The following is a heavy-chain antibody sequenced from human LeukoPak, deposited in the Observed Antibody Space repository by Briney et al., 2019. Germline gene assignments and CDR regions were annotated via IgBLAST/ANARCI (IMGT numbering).Heavy chain of an antibody. V-gene: IGHV3-49*03. CDR3: TRYSGRTDY. Sequence: LPGGSLRLSCTSSGFTFGTYAVSCSRQAPGKGLECVAFIRSKTFGGTTEYAASVEGRFTISRDDSKRIAYLQMNSLKTEDTAVYYCTRYSGRTDYWGQGTVDRVSS. CDR2: IRSKTFGGTT. CDR1: GFTFGTYA. J-gene: IGHJ4*02. D-gene: IGHD5-18*01.